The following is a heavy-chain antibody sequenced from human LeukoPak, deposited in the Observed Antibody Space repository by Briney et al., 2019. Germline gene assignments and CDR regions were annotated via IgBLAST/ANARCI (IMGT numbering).Heavy chain of an antibody. CDR2: INHSGST. V-gene: IGHV4-34*01. J-gene: IGHJ4*02. CDR1: GGSFSGYY. CDR3: ARGRWIAVAGPTEYYFDY. D-gene: IGHD6-19*01. Sequence: PSETLSLTCAVYGGSFSGYYWSWIRQPPGKGLEWIGEINHSGSTNYNSSLKSRVTISVDTSKNQFSLKLSSVTAADTAVYYCARGRWIAVAGPTEYYFDYWGQGTLVTVSS.